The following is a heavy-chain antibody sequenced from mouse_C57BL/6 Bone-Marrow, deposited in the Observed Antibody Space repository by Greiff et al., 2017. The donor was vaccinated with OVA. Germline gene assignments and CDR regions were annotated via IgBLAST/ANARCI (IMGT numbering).Heavy chain of an antibody. J-gene: IGHJ3*01. Sequence: QVQLKESGPGLVQPSQSLSITCTVSGFSLTSYGVHWVRQSPGKGLEWLGVIWSGGSTDYNAAFISRLSISKDNSKSQVFFKMNSLQADDTAIYYCARNGGYSVWFAYWGQGTLVTVSA. V-gene: IGHV2-2*01. CDR1: GFSLTSYG. CDR3: ARNGGYSVWFAY. D-gene: IGHD2-3*01. CDR2: IWSGGST.